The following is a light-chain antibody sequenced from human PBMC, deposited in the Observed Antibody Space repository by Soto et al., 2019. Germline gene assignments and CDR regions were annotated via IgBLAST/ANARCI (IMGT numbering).Light chain of an antibody. J-gene: IGKJ1*01. V-gene: IGKV3-20*01. CDR3: LQYGIPLWT. Sequence: EIVLTQSPGTLSLSPGERATLSCRASQSVTANYLAWYQQKPGQAPRLLIFGASIGDTGIPDRFSGSGSGTDFTLTISRLEPEDFAVYYCLQYGIPLWTFGQGTKVEIK. CDR1: QSVTANY. CDR2: GAS.